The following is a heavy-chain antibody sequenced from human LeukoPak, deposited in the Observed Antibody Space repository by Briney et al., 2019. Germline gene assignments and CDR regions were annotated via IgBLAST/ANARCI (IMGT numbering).Heavy chain of an antibody. Sequence: SETLSLTCTVSGGSISSYYWSWIRQPPGKGLEWIGYIYYSGSTNHNPSLKSRVTISVDTSKNQFSLKLSSVTAADTAVYYCARHSPNYYDSSGYYYYFDYWGQGTLVTVSS. CDR3: ARHSPNYYDSSGYYYYFDY. CDR1: GGSISSYY. J-gene: IGHJ4*02. V-gene: IGHV4-59*08. D-gene: IGHD3-22*01. CDR2: IYYSGST.